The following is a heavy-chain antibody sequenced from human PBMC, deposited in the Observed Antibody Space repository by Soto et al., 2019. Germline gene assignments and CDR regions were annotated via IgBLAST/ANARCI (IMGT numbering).Heavy chain of an antibody. D-gene: IGHD3-22*01. J-gene: IGHJ4*02. CDR2: IYYSGST. Sequence: QLQLQESGPGLVKPSETLSLTCTVSGGSISSSSYYWGWIRQPPGKGLEWIGSIYYSGSTYYNPSLKSRVSISVDTSKNQFSLKLSSVTAADTAVYYCARIYYDSVFDYWGQGTLVTVSS. V-gene: IGHV4-39*01. CDR3: ARIYYDSVFDY. CDR1: GGSISSSSYY.